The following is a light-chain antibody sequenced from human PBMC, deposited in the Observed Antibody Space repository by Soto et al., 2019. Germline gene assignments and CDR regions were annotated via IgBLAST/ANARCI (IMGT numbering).Light chain of an antibody. CDR2: EVS. Sequence: QSAPTQPASVSGSPGQSITISCTGTSSDVGGYKFVSWYQQHPGKAPKLMIYEVSNRPSGVSSRFSGSKSGNTASLTISGLQAEDEADYYCGSYTGSIYVFGTGTKLTVL. J-gene: IGLJ1*01. V-gene: IGLV2-14*01. CDR3: GSYTGSIYV. CDR1: SSDVGGYKF.